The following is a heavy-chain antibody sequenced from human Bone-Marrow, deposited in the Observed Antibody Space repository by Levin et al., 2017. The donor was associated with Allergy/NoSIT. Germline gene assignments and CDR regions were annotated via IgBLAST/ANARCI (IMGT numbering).Heavy chain of an antibody. D-gene: IGHD3-22*01. V-gene: IGHV3-74*03. J-gene: IGHJ4*02. CDR2: INGDGSST. CDR1: GFTFSSYW. CDR3: ARLRGYDDSSDY. Sequence: LSLTCAVSGFTFSSYWMHWVRQTPGKGLMWVSRINGDGSSTAYADSVKGRFTISRDNAKNVLYLQMNSLTVEDTAVYYCARLRGYDDSSDYWGQGTLVTVSS.